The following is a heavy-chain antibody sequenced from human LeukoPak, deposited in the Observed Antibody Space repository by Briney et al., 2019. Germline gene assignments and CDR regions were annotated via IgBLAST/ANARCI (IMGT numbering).Heavy chain of an antibody. CDR3: AKGPPFSSTWYFDF. CDR1: GFTFSSHD. Sequence: GGSLRLSCTASGFTFSSHDLSWVRQAPGKGLEWVSSITSDSSSSFYADSVKGRFTISRDNPKNTLYLQMNSLRAEDTAVYYCAKGPPFSSTWYFDFWAQGALVTVSS. CDR2: ITSDSSSS. D-gene: IGHD6-13*01. V-gene: IGHV3-23*01. J-gene: IGHJ4*02.